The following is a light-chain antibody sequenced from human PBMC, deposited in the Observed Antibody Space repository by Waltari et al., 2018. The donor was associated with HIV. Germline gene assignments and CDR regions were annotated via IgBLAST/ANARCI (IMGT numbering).Light chain of an antibody. V-gene: IGKV1-39*01. CDR1: QSVNGY. CDR3: QQSYTHPRS. CDR2: AAS. J-gene: IGKJ3*01. Sequence: DIPMTQSPSSLSASEGDRVALTCRANQSVNGYLNWYQEKPGKAPKLLIYAASSLHNGVPPRFRGSGSGTDFTLTITSLQLEDCAVYYCQQSYTHPRSFGPGTKVEI.